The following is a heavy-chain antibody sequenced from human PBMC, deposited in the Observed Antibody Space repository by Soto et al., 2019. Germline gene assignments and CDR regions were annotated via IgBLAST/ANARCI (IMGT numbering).Heavy chain of an antibody. CDR2: IGTGHDT. D-gene: IGHD4-17*01. Sequence: PGGSLRLSCAASGFTFSGSDMHWVRQVAGRGLEWVSAIGTGHDTYYPGSVKGRFTISRENAKNSLYLQMNSLRAEDTAVYFCAREIVDTVTTAWFLDLWGRGTLVTVSS. CDR3: AREIVDTVTTAWFLDL. V-gene: IGHV3-13*01. J-gene: IGHJ2*01. CDR1: GFTFSGSD.